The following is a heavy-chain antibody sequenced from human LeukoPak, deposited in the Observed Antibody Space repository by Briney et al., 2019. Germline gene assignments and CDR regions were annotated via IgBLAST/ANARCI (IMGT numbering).Heavy chain of an antibody. V-gene: IGHV4-39*01. J-gene: IGHJ5*02. Sequence: SETLSLTCTVSGGSISSSSYYWGWIRQPPGKGLEWIGSIYYSGSTYYNPSLKSRVTISVGTSKNQFSLKLSSVTAADTAVYYCARRRDGYSPPNWFDPWGQGTLVTVSS. CDR1: GGSISSSSYY. D-gene: IGHD5-24*01. CDR2: IYYSGST. CDR3: ARRRDGYSPPNWFDP.